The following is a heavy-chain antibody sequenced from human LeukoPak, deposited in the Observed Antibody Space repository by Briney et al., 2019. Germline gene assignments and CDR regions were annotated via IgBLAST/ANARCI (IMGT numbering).Heavy chain of an antibody. CDR1: GDSVSSKSAT. CDR3: ARDPVTTTDYFDY. J-gene: IGHJ4*02. Sequence: SQTLSLTCAISGDSVSSKSATWNWIRQSPSRGLEWLGRTYYRSKWYHDYAVSVNTRITINADTSKSQFSLQLNSVTPEDTAVYYCARDPVTTTDYFDYWGQGTLVTVSS. D-gene: IGHD4-17*01. V-gene: IGHV6-1*01. CDR2: TYYRSKWYH.